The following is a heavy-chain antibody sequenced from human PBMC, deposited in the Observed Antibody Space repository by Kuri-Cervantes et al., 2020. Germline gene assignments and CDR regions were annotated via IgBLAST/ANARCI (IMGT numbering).Heavy chain of an antibody. CDR1: GFTFSSYG. Sequence: GGSLRLSCAASGFTFSSYGMHWVRQAPGKGLEWVAVIWYDGSNKYYADSVKGRFTISRDNSKNTLYLQMNSLRAEDTAVYYCAKLSRDGYNEFDYWGQGTLVTVSS. D-gene: IGHD5-24*01. CDR2: IWYDGSNK. J-gene: IGHJ4*02. CDR3: AKLSRDGYNEFDY. V-gene: IGHV3-30*02.